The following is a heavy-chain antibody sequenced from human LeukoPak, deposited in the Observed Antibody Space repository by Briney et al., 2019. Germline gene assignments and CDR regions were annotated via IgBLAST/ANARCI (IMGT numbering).Heavy chain of an antibody. J-gene: IGHJ4*02. Sequence: GASVKVSCKASGYTFTSYGISWVRQAPGQGLEWMGWINTNTGNPTYAQGFTGRFVFSLDTSVSTAYLQISGLKAEDTAVYYCARNNADGEGRFSYWGQGTLVTVSS. D-gene: IGHD3-10*01. CDR3: ARNNADGEGRFSY. CDR2: INTNTGNP. V-gene: IGHV7-4-1*02. CDR1: GYTFTSYG.